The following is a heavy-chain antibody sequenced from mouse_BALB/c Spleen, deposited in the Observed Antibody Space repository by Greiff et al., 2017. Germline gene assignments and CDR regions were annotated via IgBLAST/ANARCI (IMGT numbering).Heavy chain of an antibody. CDR2: ISTYYGNT. Sequence: QLKQSGPELVRPGVSVKISCKGSGYTFTDYAMHWVKQSHAKSLEWIGVISTYYGNTNYNQKFKGKATMTVDKSSSTAYMELARLTSEDSAIYYCARGDGYPGDYWGQGTSVTVSS. V-gene: IGHV1-67*01. J-gene: IGHJ4*01. CDR3: ARGDGYPGDY. D-gene: IGHD2-3*01. CDR1: GYTFTDYA.